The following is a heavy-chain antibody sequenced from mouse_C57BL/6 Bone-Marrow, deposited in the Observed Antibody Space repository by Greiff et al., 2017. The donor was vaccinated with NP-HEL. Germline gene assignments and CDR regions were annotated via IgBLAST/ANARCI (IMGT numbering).Heavy chain of an antibody. CDR3: TTYSIYYYGP. CDR1: GFNIKDDY. Sequence: EVKLVESGAELVRPGASVKLSCTASGFNIKDDYMHWVKQRPEQGLEWIGWIDPENGDTEYASKFQGKATITADTSSNTAYLQLSSLTSEDTAVYYCTTYSIYYYGPWGQGTLVTVSA. V-gene: IGHV14-4*01. D-gene: IGHD1-1*01. J-gene: IGHJ3*01. CDR2: IDPENGDT.